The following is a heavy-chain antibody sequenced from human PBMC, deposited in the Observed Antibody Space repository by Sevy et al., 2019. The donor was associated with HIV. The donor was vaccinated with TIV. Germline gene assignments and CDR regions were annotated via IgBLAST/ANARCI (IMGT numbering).Heavy chain of an antibody. CDR3: ARYARIPVAGHTWFDP. J-gene: IGHJ5*02. D-gene: IGHD6-19*01. V-gene: IGHV3-23*01. Sequence: GGSLRLSCSASGFTFIAFGMTWVRQAPGKGLEWVSGISGGGAATAYADSVKGRFTISRDNSKNTLYLQMNSLTAADTAVYYCARYARIPVAGHTWFDPWGLGTLVTVSS. CDR2: ISGGGAAT. CDR1: GFTFIAFG.